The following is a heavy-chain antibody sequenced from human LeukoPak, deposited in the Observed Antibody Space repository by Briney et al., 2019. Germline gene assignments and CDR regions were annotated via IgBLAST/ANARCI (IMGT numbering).Heavy chain of an antibody. D-gene: IGHD4-17*01. Sequence: GESLKISCKGSGYRFTTYWIGWVRQMPGKGLEWMGIIYPSDSDTRYSPSFQGQVTISADKTISTAYLQWNSLKASDTAMYYCARLYGDADYWGKGTLVTVSS. V-gene: IGHV5-51*01. CDR2: IYPSDSDT. CDR1: GYRFTTYW. J-gene: IGHJ4*02. CDR3: ARLYGDADY.